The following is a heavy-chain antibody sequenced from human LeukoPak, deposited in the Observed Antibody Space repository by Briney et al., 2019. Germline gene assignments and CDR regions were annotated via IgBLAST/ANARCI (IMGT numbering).Heavy chain of an antibody. Sequence: PGGSLRLSCAASGFTFSSHGMHWVRQAPGKGLERVVVIWADGSNTYYADSVKGRFTISKDNSKNTLFLEMNSLRAEDTAVYYCARDCGSSWYGPMDYWGQGSLVTVSS. V-gene: IGHV3-33*01. CDR2: IWADGSNT. CDR3: ARDCGSSWYGPMDY. CDR1: GFTFSSHG. D-gene: IGHD6-13*01. J-gene: IGHJ4*02.